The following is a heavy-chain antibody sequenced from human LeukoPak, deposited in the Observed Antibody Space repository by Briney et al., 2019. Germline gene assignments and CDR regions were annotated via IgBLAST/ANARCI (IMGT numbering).Heavy chain of an antibody. CDR2: ISAYNGNT. J-gene: IGHJ5*02. Sequence: ASVKVSCKASGYTFTSYGISWVRQAPGQGLERMGWISAYNGNTNYAQKLQGRVTMTTDTSTSTAYMELRSLRSDDTAVYYCARLTSLVWWFDPWGQGTLVTVSS. V-gene: IGHV1-18*01. CDR1: GYTFTSYG. D-gene: IGHD3-16*01. CDR3: ARLTSLVWWFDP.